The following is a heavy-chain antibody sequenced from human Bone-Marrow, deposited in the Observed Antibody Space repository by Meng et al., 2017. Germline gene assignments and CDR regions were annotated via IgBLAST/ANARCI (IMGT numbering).Heavy chain of an antibody. V-gene: IGHV3-21*01. CDR1: GFIFSTYS. Sequence: GESLKISCAASGFIFSTYSMNWVRQAPGKGLEWVSSISSRSSYIYYADSVKGRFTISRDNAKNSLYLQMNSLRAEETAVYYCARVTPASHYYGSGTYIGFDYWGQGTLVTVSS. CDR2: ISSRSSYI. D-gene: IGHD3-10*01. CDR3: ARVTPASHYYGSGTYIGFDY. J-gene: IGHJ4*02.